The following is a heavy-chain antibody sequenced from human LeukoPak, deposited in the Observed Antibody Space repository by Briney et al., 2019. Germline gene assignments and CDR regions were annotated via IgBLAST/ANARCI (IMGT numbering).Heavy chain of an antibody. CDR2: IYHSGST. CDR3: ARQQWLVTNYFDP. J-gene: IGHJ5*02. V-gene: IGHV4-39*01. CDR1: GGSMSSTSHY. D-gene: IGHD6-19*01. Sequence: SETLSLTCTVSGGSMSSTSHYWGWNRQPPGKGLEWIGSIYHSGSTYYNPSLKSRVTISVDRSKRHFSLKMSSVTAADTAVYYCARQQWLVTNYFDPWGQEPWSPSPQ.